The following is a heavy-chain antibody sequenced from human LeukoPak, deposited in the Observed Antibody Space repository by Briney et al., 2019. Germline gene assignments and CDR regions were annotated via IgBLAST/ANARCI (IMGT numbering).Heavy chain of an antibody. D-gene: IGHD3-3*01. J-gene: IGHJ5*02. CDR2: IYYSGST. CDR1: GGSISSSSYY. V-gene: IGHV4-39*07. CDR3: ARRYYDFWSRTKDWFDP. Sequence: PSETLSLTCTVSGGSISSSSYYWGWIRQPPGKGLEWIGSIYYSGSTYYNPSLKSRVTISVDTSKNQFSLKLSSVTAADTAVYYCARRYYDFWSRTKDWFDPWGQGTLVTVSS.